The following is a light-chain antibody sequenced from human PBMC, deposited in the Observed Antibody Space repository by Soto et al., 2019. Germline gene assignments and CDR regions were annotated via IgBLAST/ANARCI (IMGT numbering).Light chain of an antibody. CDR2: TAS. Sequence: DIQMTQSPSSVSASVGDRVTISCRASQDIDRWLAWFQYKPGKAPKLLISTASSLQSGVPSRFSGSGSGTDFTLTIASLQFEDFATYYCLQSDTFPYTFGLGTKLEIK. J-gene: IGKJ2*01. CDR1: QDIDRW. V-gene: IGKV1D-12*01. CDR3: LQSDTFPYT.